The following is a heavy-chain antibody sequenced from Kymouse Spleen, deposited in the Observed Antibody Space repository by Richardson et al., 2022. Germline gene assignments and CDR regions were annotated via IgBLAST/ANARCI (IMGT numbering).Heavy chain of an antibody. CDR3: AKEGNNWNSYYYYGMDV. J-gene: IGHJ6*02. V-gene: IGHV3-30*18. CDR2: ISYDGSNK. D-gene: IGHD1-7*01. Sequence: QVQLVESGGGVVQPGRSLRLSCAASGFTFSSYGMHWVRQAPGKGLEWVAVISYDGSNKYYADSVKGRFTISRDNSKNTLYLQMNSLRAEDTAVYYCAKEGNNWNSYYYYGMDVWGQGTTVTVSS. CDR1: GFTFSSYG.